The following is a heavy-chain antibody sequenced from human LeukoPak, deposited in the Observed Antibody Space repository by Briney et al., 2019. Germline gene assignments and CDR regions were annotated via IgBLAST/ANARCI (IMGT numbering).Heavy chain of an antibody. CDR3: ASTQKETYYYDSRGPWRAFDI. J-gene: IGHJ3*02. D-gene: IGHD3-22*01. V-gene: IGHV3-30-3*01. CDR2: ISYDGRIK. CDR1: GFTFSSYA. Sequence: PGGSLRLSCAASGFTFSSYAIHWVRQAPGKGLEWVSFISYDGRIKYYADSVKGRLTISRDNSKNTLSLQMNSLRAEDTAIYYCASTQKETYYYDSRGPWRAFDIWGQGTMVTVSS.